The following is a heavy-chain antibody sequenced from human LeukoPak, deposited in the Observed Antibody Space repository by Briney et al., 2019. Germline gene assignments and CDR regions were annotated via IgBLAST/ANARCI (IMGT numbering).Heavy chain of an antibody. CDR1: GGSISSSSYY. D-gene: IGHD3-10*01. CDR2: IYQSGTT. Sequence: SETLFLTCTVSGGSISSSSYYWGWIRQPPGKGLEWIGSIYQSGTTYYNPSLKSRVTISVDTSKNQFSLKLSSMTAADTAVYYCARPHGSGSYYTPSGMDVWGKGITVTVSS. J-gene: IGHJ6*03. V-gene: IGHV4-39*01. CDR3: ARPHGSGSYYTPSGMDV.